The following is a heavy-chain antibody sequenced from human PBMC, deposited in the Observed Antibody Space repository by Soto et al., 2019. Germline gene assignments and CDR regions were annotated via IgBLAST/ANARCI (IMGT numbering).Heavy chain of an antibody. CDR1: GYTFTGYY. D-gene: IGHD3-10*01. J-gene: IGHJ5*02. CDR2: INPNSGGT. CDR3: ARDTYYGSGTHPHSPNNWFDP. Sequence: GASVKVSCKASGYTFTGYYMHWVRQAPGQGLEWMGWINPNSGGTNYAQKFKGWVTMTRDTSISTAYMELSRLRSDDTAVYYCARDTYYGSGTHPHSPNNWFDPWGQGTLVTVSS. V-gene: IGHV1-2*04.